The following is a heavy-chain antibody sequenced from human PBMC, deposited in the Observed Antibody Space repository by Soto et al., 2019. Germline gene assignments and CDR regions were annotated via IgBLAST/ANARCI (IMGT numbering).Heavy chain of an antibody. CDR3: ARGLQRSKSYYYYYVDV. J-gene: IGHJ6*03. CDR1: GDTFSNHS. D-gene: IGHD1-1*01. CDR2: VIPLLSVS. V-gene: IGHV1-69*02. Sequence: QVQLVQSGAEVKKPGSSVKVSCKASGDTFSNHSINWVRQAPGQGLEWMGRVIPLLSVSNYAQKFQGRVTITADRSTSTAYMELSSLRSEDTAMYYCARGLQRSKSYYYYYVDVWGKGTTVTVSS.